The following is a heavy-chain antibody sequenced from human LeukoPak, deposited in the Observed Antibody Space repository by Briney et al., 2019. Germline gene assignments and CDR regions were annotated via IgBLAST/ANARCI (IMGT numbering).Heavy chain of an antibody. Sequence: SETLSLTCTVSVGSLSKYFWSWIRQPPGRGLEWVGYIYYSESTNYNPSLKSRVTISVDTSKNQFSPKLSSVTAADTAVYYCSKFGRRTGFHSGYYYMDVWGKGTTVTVSS. D-gene: IGHD3/OR15-3a*01. CDR3: SKFGRRTGFHSGYYYMDV. J-gene: IGHJ6*03. CDR1: VGSLSKYF. V-gene: IGHV4-59*01. CDR2: IYYSEST.